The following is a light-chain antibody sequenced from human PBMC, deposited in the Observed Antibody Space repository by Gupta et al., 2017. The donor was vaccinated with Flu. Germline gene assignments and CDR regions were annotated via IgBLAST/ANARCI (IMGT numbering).Light chain of an antibody. CDR2: GAF. V-gene: IGKV3-15*01. Sequence: GERATLSCRASQSVSSNLAWYQQRPGQAPRLLIYGAFTRATGIPARFSGSGSGTEFTLTISSLQSEDFAVYYCQQYNNWPLTLGGGTKVEIK. J-gene: IGKJ4*01. CDR3: QQYNNWPLT. CDR1: QSVSSN.